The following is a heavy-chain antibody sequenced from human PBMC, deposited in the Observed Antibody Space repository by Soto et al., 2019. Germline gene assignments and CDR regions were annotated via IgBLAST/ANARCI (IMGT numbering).Heavy chain of an antibody. D-gene: IGHD6-19*01. Sequence: PSDTLSLTCSVSDGSISSYYWSWIRQPPGKGLEWIGYIYYSGSTSYNPSLKSRVTISVDTSKNQFSLKLSSVTAADTAVYYCARDPSPYTSGWYGIDFWGHGTLVTVSS. CDR1: DGSISSYY. CDR2: IYYSGST. J-gene: IGHJ4*01. CDR3: ARDPSPYTSGWYGIDF. V-gene: IGHV4-59*01.